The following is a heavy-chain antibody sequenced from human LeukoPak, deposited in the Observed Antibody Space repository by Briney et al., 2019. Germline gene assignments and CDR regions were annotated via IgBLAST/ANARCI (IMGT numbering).Heavy chain of an antibody. CDR3: AMQGWQVRRDGYNTGECFDY. J-gene: IGHJ4*02. CDR1: GFTFSTYS. Sequence: GGSLRLSCVASGFTFSTYSMNWVRQAPGKGLEWVSYISSSVSYIYYADSVKGRFTISRDNAKNSVYLQMNSLRAEDTAVYYCAMQGWQVRRDGYNTGECFDYWGQGTLVTVSS. CDR2: ISSSVSYI. V-gene: IGHV3-21*01. D-gene: IGHD5-24*01.